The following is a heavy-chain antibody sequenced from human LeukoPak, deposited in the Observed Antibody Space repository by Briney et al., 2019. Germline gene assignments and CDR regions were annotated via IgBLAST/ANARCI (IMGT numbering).Heavy chain of an antibody. CDR3: AGDLDYDFWSGYSPDDAFDI. J-gene: IGHJ3*02. V-gene: IGHV4-30-2*01. Sequence: SETLSLTCTVSGDSISSGGYYWRWIRQPPGKGLEWIGYIYHSGSTYYNPSLKSRVTISVDRSKNQFSLKLSSVTAADTAVYYCAGDLDYDFWSGYSPDDAFDIWGQGTMVTVSS. CDR1: GDSISSGGYY. D-gene: IGHD3-3*01. CDR2: IYHSGST.